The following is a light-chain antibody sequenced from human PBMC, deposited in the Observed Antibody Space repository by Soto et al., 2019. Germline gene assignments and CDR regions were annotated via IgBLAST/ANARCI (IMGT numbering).Light chain of an antibody. CDR2: DVS. Sequence: QSVLTQPRSVSGSPGQSVTISCTGTSSDVGGSNLVSWYQQHAGKAPKLVIYDVSKRPSGVPDRFSGSKSGNTASLTISGLQGEDEADYYCCSYAGNSLGVFGGGTKRIVL. CDR1: SSDVGGSNL. CDR3: CSYAGNSLGV. J-gene: IGLJ3*02. V-gene: IGLV2-11*01.